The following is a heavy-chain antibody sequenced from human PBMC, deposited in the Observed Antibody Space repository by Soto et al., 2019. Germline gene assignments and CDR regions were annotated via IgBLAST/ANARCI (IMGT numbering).Heavy chain of an antibody. V-gene: IGHV4-59*01. D-gene: IGHD5-12*01. CDR1: GGSISSYY. CDR2: IYYSGST. Sequence: SETLSLTCTVSGGSISSYYWSWIRQPPGKGLEWIGYIYYSGSTNYNPSLKSRVTISVDTSKNQFSLKLSSVTAADTAVYYCARLQRETITVHFDYWGQGTLVTVSS. CDR3: ARLQRETITVHFDY. J-gene: IGHJ4*02.